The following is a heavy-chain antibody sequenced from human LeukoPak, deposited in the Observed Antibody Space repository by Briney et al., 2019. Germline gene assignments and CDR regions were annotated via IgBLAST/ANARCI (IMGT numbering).Heavy chain of an antibody. J-gene: IGHJ5*02. CDR2: ISAYNGNT. CDR1: GYTFTSYG. Sequence: GASVKVSCKASGYTFTSYGISWVRQAPGQGLEWMGWISAYNGNTNYAQRLQGRVAMTTDTSTSTAYMELSSLRSEDTAVYYCARVSPLNWFDPWGQGTLVTVSS. CDR3: ARVSPLNWFDP. V-gene: IGHV1-18*01.